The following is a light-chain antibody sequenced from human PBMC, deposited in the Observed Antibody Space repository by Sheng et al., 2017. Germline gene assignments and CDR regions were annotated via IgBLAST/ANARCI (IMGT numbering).Light chain of an antibody. Sequence: EIVLTQSPVTLSLSPGERATVSCRASQTVYNYLAWYQQKPGQAPRLLIYSASSRVTGIPAKFSGSGSGTEFTLTINSLQSEDFAIYYCQQFDNWPLTFGGGARVEIK. J-gene: IGKJ4*01. CDR3: QQFDNWPLT. V-gene: IGKV3D-15*01. CDR1: QTVYNY. CDR2: SAS.